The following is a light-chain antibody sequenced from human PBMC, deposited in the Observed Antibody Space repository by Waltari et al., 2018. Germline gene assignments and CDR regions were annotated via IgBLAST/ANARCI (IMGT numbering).Light chain of an antibody. J-gene: IGLJ3*02. V-gene: IGLV2-14*01. CDR2: AVT. CDR3: TSYTSSITWV. CDR1: SSDIATYNY. Sequence: QSALTQPASVSGSPGQSITISCTGTSSDIATYNYVSWYQQNPGKAPRLMIFAVTNRPSGVSNRFSGSKSGNTASLTISGLQPEDEGDYYCTSYTSSITWVFGGGTKLTVL.